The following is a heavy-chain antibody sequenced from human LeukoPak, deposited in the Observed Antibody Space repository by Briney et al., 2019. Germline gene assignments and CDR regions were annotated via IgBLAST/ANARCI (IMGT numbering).Heavy chain of an antibody. CDR3: ATLDLGRTKSFDY. D-gene: IGHD1-1*01. V-gene: IGHV1-69*01. Sequence: SVKVSCKASGGTFSSYAISWVRQAPGQGLEWMGGIIPIFGTANYAQKFQGRVTITADESTSTAYMELSNLRSEDTAVYYCATLDLGRTKSFDYWGQGTLVTVSS. J-gene: IGHJ4*02. CDR1: GGTFSSYA. CDR2: IIPIFGTA.